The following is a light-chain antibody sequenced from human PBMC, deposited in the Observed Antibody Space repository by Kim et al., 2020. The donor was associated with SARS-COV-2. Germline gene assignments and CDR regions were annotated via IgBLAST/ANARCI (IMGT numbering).Light chain of an antibody. CDR3: HQYGTSPQT. V-gene: IGKV3D-20*01. Sequence: PGERATLSCGASQSVSSDYLAWYQQKPGLAPRLLIYDASNRATGIPDRFSGSGSGTDFSLTISSLEPEDFAVYYCHQYGTSPQTFGQGTKVDIK. J-gene: IGKJ1*01. CDR1: QSVSSDY. CDR2: DAS.